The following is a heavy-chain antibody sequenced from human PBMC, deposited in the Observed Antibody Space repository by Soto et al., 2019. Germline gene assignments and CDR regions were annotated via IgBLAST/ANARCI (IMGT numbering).Heavy chain of an antibody. CDR1: GGSIRSYY. CDR2: IYTSGTT. J-gene: IGHJ6*02. Sequence: QVQLQQSGPGLVKPSETLSLTCTVSGGSIRSYYWSWIRQPAGKALEWMGRIYTSGTTNYNPSLTSRVTILLDTSKNQFSLDLSSVTDADTAVYYCAREGSSGFGMDVWGQGTTVTVSS. D-gene: IGHD6-25*01. CDR3: AREGSSGFGMDV. V-gene: IGHV4-4*07.